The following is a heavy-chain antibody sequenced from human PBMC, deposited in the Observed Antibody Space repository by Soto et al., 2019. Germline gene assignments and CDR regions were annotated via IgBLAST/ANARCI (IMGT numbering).Heavy chain of an antibody. CDR1: GYSFSTYW. D-gene: IGHD3-22*01. CDR3: ARGRFYYDGSAS. Sequence: PGESLKISCKGSGYSFSTYWITWVRQMPGKGLEWMGKIDPNGAYTTYSPSFQGHVTFSVDKSISTAYLQWSSLQASDTAIYYCARGRFYYDGSASWGQGTLVTVSS. J-gene: IGHJ5*02. V-gene: IGHV5-10-1*01. CDR2: IDPNGAYT.